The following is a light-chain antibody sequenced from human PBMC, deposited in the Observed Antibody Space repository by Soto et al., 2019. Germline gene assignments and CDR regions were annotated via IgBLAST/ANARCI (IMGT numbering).Light chain of an antibody. Sequence: DIPLTQSPSSLSASVGDRVTISCRASQGISNFVAWYQQKPGTAPKLLIHAASTLQSGVPPRFSGSGSGTHFTLSIISLQPEDVGTFYCRKYDSVPPTFGHGTRVDIK. CDR3: RKYDSVPPT. CDR2: AAS. J-gene: IGKJ1*01. CDR1: QGISNF. V-gene: IGKV1-27*01.